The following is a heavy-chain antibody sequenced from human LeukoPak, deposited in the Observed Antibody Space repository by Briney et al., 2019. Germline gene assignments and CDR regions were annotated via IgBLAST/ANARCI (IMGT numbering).Heavy chain of an antibody. V-gene: IGHV5-51*01. J-gene: IGHJ3*02. CDR1: GYSFTSYW. CDR3: ASGKVVVAALGAFDI. CDR2: IYPGDSDT. D-gene: IGHD2-15*01. Sequence: GESLKISCKGSGYSFTSYWIGWVRQMPGKGLEWMGIIYPGDSDTRYSPSFQGQVTISADKSISTAYLQWSSLKASDTAMYYCASGKVVVAALGAFDIWGQGTMVTVSS.